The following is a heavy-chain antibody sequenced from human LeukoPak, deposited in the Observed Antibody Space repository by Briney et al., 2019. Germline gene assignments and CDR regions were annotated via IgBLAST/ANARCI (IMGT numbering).Heavy chain of an antibody. Sequence: PGGSLRLSCAASGFTFDDYAMHWVRQAPGKGLEWVSSITSSSSYIYYADSVKGRFTISRDNAKNSLYLQMNSLRAEDTAVYYCARARMQIVVVAAADYWGQGTLVTVSS. CDR3: ARARMQIVVVAAADY. J-gene: IGHJ4*02. D-gene: IGHD2-15*01. CDR1: GFTFDDYA. CDR2: ITSSSSYI. V-gene: IGHV3-21*01.